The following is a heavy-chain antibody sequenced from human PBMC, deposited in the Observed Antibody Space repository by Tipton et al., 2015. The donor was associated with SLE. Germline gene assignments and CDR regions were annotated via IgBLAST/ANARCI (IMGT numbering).Heavy chain of an antibody. CDR1: GYTFTSYG. CDR2: ISAYNGNT. CDR3: ARVTLYSGSYWDAFDI. D-gene: IGHD1-26*01. V-gene: IGHV1-18*01. Sequence: QLVQSGAEVKKPGASVKVSCKASGYTFTSYGISWVRQAPGQGLEWMGWISAYNGNTNYAQTFQGRVTMTRDTSTSTVYMELSSLRSEDTAVYYCARVTLYSGSYWDAFDIWGQGTMVTVSS. J-gene: IGHJ3*02.